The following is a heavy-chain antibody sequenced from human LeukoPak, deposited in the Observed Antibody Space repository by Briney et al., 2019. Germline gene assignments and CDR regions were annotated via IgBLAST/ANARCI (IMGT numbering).Heavy chain of an antibody. CDR3: AKDDYGDFDY. D-gene: IGHD4-17*01. Sequence: GVSLRLSCEASGFTFSSYAMGWVRQAPGKGLERVSAVSGIGGSAYYADSVKGRFTISRDNSQNTLYLQMNSLRAEDTAVYYCAKDDYGDFDYWGQGTLVTV. CDR2: VSGIGGSA. CDR1: GFTFSSYA. V-gene: IGHV3-23*01. J-gene: IGHJ4*02.